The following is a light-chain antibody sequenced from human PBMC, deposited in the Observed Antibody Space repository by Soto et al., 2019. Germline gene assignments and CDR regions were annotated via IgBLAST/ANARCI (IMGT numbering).Light chain of an antibody. CDR2: EVT. Sequence: QSALTQPPSASGSPGQSVAISCTGTSSDVGGYNYVSWYQQHPGKAPKLIIYEVTHRPSGVSNRFSGSKSGNTASLTISGLQAEDEAAYYCRSYTNIATWVFGGGTKLTVL. CDR1: SSDVGGYNY. V-gene: IGLV2-14*01. J-gene: IGLJ3*02. CDR3: RSYTNIATWV.